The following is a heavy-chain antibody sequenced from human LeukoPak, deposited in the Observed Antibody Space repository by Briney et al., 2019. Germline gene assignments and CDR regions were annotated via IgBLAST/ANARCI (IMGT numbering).Heavy chain of an antibody. D-gene: IGHD6-6*01. CDR1: GGSFSGYY. Sequence: SETLSLTCAVYGGSFSGYYWSWIRQPPGKGLEWIGEINHSGSTNYNPSLKSRVTISVDTSKNQFSLKPSSVTAADTAVYYCARGRIAARPRSGWYMDVWGKGTTVTVSS. V-gene: IGHV4-34*01. J-gene: IGHJ6*03. CDR3: ARGRIAARPRSGWYMDV. CDR2: INHSGST.